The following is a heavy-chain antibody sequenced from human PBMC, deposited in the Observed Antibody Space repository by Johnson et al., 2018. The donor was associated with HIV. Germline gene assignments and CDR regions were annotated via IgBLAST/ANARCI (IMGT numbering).Heavy chain of an antibody. V-gene: IGHV3-9*01. D-gene: IGHD1-14*01. CDR2: ISWNSANI. CDR1: GFNFDNYA. J-gene: IGHJ3*01. Sequence: VESGGGVVRPGGSLRLSCAASGFNFDNYAMHWVRQAPGKGLEWVSGISWNSANIGHADSVKGRFTISRDNAKSSLYLQMNSLRPEDTALYYCAKDDRISSWGQGTMVIVSS. CDR3: AKDDRISS.